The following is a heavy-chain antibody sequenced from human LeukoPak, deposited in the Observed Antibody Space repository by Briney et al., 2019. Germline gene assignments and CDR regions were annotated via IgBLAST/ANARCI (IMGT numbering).Heavy chain of an antibody. D-gene: IGHD2-2*02. J-gene: IGHJ3*02. CDR3: ARVKVVVVPTAIIGYAFDI. CDR2: IYYSGST. V-gene: IGHV4-31*03. CDR1: GGSISSGGYY. Sequence: SETLSLTCTVSGGSISSGGYYWSWIRQHPGKGLEWIGYIYYSGSTYYNPSLKSRVTISVDTSKNQFSLKLSSVTAADTAVYYCARVKVVVVPTAIIGYAFDIWGQGTMVTVSS.